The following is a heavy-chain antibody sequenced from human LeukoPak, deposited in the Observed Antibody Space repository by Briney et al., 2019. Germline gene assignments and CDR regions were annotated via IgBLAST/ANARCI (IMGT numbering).Heavy chain of an antibody. J-gene: IGHJ6*03. Sequence: SVKVSCKASGGTFSSYAISWVRQAPGQGLEWMGGIIPIFGTANYAQKFQGRVTITADKSTSTAYMELRRLRSDDTAVYYCARGTIIDIVVIPAAADYYHMDVWGKGTTVTVSS. CDR2: IIPIFGTA. V-gene: IGHV1-69*06. D-gene: IGHD2-2*01. CDR1: GGTFSSYA. CDR3: ARGTIIDIVVIPAAADYYHMDV.